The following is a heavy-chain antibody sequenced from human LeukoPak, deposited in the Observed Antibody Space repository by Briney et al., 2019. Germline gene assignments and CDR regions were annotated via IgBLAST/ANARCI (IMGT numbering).Heavy chain of an antibody. CDR3: ARAGRGYNYGFVPSELDYYYYYINV. J-gene: IGHJ6*03. V-gene: IGHV4-34*01. CDR1: GGSISSYY. Sequence: SETLSLTCTVSGGSISSYYWGWIRQPPGKVLEWNGEINHSGSTNYNPSLKSRVTISVDTSKNQFSLKLSSVTAADTAVYYCARAGRGYNYGFVPSELDYYYYYINVWGKGTTVTVSS. D-gene: IGHD5-18*01. CDR2: INHSGST.